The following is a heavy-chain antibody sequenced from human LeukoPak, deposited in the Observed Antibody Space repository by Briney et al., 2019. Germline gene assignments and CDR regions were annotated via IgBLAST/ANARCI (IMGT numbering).Heavy chain of an antibody. D-gene: IGHD3-10*01. J-gene: IGHJ3*02. Sequence: GGSLRLSCAASGFTFSSYSMNWVRQAPGKGLEWVSSISSSSSYIYYAHSVKGRFTISSDNAKNSLDLQMNSLSAEDTAVYYCARVGGIGSHDAFDIWGQGTMVTVSS. CDR2: ISSSSSYI. CDR1: GFTFSSYS. CDR3: ARVGGIGSHDAFDI. V-gene: IGHV3-21*01.